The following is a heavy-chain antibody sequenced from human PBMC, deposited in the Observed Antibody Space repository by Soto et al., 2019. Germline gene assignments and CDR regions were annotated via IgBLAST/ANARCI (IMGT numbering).Heavy chain of an antibody. CDR2: IYFRGST. D-gene: IGHD3-9*01. Sequence: PLETLSLTCTVSGGSSSSSTYYWGWIRQPPGKGLEWIGSIYFRGSTCYNPSLKSRVTVSVDTSKKQFSLKLTSVTAADTAVYYCAREILTGYYPAGWFDPWGQGTLVT. CDR1: GGSSSSSTYY. J-gene: IGHJ5*02. CDR3: AREILTGYYPAGWFDP. V-gene: IGHV4-39*02.